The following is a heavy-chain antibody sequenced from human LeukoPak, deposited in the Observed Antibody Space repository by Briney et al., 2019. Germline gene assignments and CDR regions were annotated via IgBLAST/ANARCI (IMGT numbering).Heavy chain of an antibody. CDR2: IYYSGST. D-gene: IGHD5-18*01. CDR3: ARGTAYYGMDV. V-gene: IGHV4-31*03. Sequence: SETLSLTCTVSGGSISSGGNYWSWIRQHPGKGLEWIGYIYYSGSTYYNPSLKSRVTISVDTSKNQFSLKLSSVTAADTAVYYCARGTAYYGMDVWGQGTTVTVSS. CDR1: GGSISSGGNY. J-gene: IGHJ6*02.